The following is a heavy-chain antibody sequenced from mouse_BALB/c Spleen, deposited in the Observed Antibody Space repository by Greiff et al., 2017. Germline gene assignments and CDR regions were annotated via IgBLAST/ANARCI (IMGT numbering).Heavy chain of an antibody. J-gene: IGHJ4*01. CDR3: ARERGPGDYAMDY. CDR1: GYSLTSGYS. CDR2: IHYSGST. Sequence: VQLKESGPDLVKPSQSLSLTCTVTGYSLTSGYSWHWIRQFPGNELEWMGYIHYSGSTNYNPSLKSRISITRDTSKNQFFLQLNSVTTEDTATYDCARERGPGDYAMDYWGQGTSVTVSS. V-gene: IGHV3-1*02.